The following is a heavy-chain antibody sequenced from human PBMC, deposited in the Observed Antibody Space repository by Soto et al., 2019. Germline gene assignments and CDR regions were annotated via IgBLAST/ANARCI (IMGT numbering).Heavy chain of an antibody. CDR2: IYYTGST. J-gene: IGHJ6*04. CDR1: GGSISSYY. Sequence: PSETLSLTCTVSGGSISSYYWTWIRQSPGKELEWIGYIYYTGSTKYNPSLESRVTISIDTSKNQFSLNLRSVTAADTAVYYCARAPAPGTYYYGMDVWGKGTTVTVSS. CDR3: ARAPAPGTYYYGMDV. D-gene: IGHD3-10*01. V-gene: IGHV4-59*01.